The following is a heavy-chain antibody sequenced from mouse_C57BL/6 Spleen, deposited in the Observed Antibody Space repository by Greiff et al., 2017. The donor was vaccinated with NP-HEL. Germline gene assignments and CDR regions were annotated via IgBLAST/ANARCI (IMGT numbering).Heavy chain of an antibody. CDR3: ARGATYYYGTHWYFDV. CDR1: GYSFTGYY. J-gene: IGHJ1*03. V-gene: IGHV1-42*01. CDR2: INPSTGGT. Sequence: VQLQQSGPELVKPGASVKISCKASGYSFTGYYMNWVKQSPEKSLEWIGEINPSTGGTTYNQKFKAKATLTVDKSSSTAYMQLKSLTSEDSAVYYCARGATYYYGTHWYFDVWGTGTTVTVSS. D-gene: IGHD1-1*01.